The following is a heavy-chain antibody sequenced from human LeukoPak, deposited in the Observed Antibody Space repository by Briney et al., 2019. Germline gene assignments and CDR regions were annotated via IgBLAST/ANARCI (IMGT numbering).Heavy chain of an antibody. V-gene: IGHV3-33*01. CDR1: GFTFSSFG. CDR2: IWYDASNK. D-gene: IGHD1-20*01. Sequence: PGRSLTLSCAASGFTFSSFGMHWVRQAPGKGLEWVAVIWYDASNKYYADSVKGRFTISRDNSKNTLYLQMNSLRAEDTAVFYCARDNFGFDYWGQGTLVTVSS. J-gene: IGHJ4*02. CDR3: ARDNFGFDY.